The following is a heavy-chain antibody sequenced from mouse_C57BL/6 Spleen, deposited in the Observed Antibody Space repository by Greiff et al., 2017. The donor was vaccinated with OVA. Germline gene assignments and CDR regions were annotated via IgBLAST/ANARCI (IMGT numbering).Heavy chain of an antibody. V-gene: IGHV5-6*01. CDR3: ARRGGTTGAMDY. CDR2: ISSGGSYT. Sequence: DVQLVESGGDLVKPGGSLKLSCAASGFTFSSYGMSWVRQTPDKRLEWVATISSGGSYTYYPDSVKGRFTISRDNAKNTLYLQMSSLKSEDTAMYYCARRGGTTGAMDYWGQGTSVTVSS. CDR1: GFTFSSYG. D-gene: IGHD1-1*01. J-gene: IGHJ4*01.